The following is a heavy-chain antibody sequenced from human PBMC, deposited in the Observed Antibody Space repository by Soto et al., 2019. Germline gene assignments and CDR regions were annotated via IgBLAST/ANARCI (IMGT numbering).Heavy chain of an antibody. CDR3: AKGGHIDF. V-gene: IGHV3-7*03. D-gene: IGHD3-16*01. CDR1: GFSFSTYW. CDR2: IKADGSET. Sequence: LRLSCVASGFSFSTYWMSWVRQVPGTGLEWVANIKADGSETHYVDSVRGRFTISRDNAKTSLYLQVNSLRAEDTAVYYCAKGGHIDFCGQGTLVTVSS. J-gene: IGHJ4*02.